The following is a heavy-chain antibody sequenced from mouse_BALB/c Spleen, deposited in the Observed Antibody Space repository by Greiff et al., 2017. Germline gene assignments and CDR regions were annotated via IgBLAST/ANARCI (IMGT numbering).Heavy chain of an antibody. Sequence: QVQLQQSGPELVRPGVSVKISCKGSGYTFTDYAMHWVKQSHAKSLEWIGVISTYYGNTNYNQKFKGKATMTVDKSSSTAYMELARLTSEDSAIYYCARGHDGYFDYWGQGTTLTVSS. J-gene: IGHJ2*01. V-gene: IGHV1-67*01. CDR3: ARGHDGYFDY. CDR2: ISTYYGNT. CDR1: GYTFTDYA. D-gene: IGHD2-12*01.